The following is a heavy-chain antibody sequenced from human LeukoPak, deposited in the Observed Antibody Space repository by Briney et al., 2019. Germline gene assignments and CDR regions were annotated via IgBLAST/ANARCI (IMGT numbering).Heavy chain of an antibody. V-gene: IGHV4-39*01. CDR2: IYDSGST. CDR3: VSSTHLTSSPFDY. Sequence: SETLSLTCTVSGGSIRSSYYYWGWIRQPPGKGLEWIGSIYDSGSTYYNPSLKSRVTISVDTSKNQFSLNLTSVTAADTAVYYCVSSTHLTSSPFDYWGQRTLVTLSS. CDR1: GGSIRSSYYY. D-gene: IGHD5/OR15-5a*01. J-gene: IGHJ4*02.